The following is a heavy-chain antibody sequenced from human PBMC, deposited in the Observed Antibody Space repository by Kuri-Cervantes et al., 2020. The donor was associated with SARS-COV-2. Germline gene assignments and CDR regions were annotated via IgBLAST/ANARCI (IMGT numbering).Heavy chain of an antibody. J-gene: IGHJ2*01. Sequence: GGFLKISCQTSGFMISSYWMHWVRQVPEKGQVWVSRIHSSGSSTGYADPVKGRFTISRDNAKNTLYLQMNSLRVEDTAVYYCARGDFWNGYYNWYFDLWGRGTPVTVSS. CDR1: GFMISSYW. CDR2: IHSSGSST. D-gene: IGHD3-3*01. V-gene: IGHV3-74*01. CDR3: ARGDFWNGYYNWYFDL.